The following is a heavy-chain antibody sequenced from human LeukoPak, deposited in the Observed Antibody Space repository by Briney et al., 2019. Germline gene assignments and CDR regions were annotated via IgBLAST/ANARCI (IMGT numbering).Heavy chain of an antibody. CDR1: GGTFSSYA. J-gene: IGHJ4*02. CDR3: ATSYCSGGSCYSGVGGY. CDR2: IIPIFGTA. V-gene: IGHV1-69*05. D-gene: IGHD2-15*01. Sequence: SVTVSCKASGGTFSSYAISWVRQAPGQGLEWMGRIIPIFGTANYAQKFQGRVTITTDESTSTAYMELSSLRSEDTAVYYCATSYCSGGSCYSGVGGYWGQGTLVTVSS.